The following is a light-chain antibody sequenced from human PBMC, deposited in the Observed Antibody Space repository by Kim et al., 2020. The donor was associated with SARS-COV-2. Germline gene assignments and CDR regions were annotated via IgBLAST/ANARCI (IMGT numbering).Light chain of an antibody. CDR2: GAS. Sequence: LSPGERATPSCRASQSVSSSYLAWYQQNPGQAPRLLIYGASSRATGIPDRFSGSGSGTDFTLTISRLEPEDFAVYYCQQYGSSLLTFGGGTKLEIK. V-gene: IGKV3-20*01. CDR1: QSVSSSY. CDR3: QQYGSSLLT. J-gene: IGKJ4*01.